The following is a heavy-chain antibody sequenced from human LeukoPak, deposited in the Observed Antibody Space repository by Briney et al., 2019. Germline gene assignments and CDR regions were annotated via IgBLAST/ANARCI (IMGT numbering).Heavy chain of an antibody. CDR2: IKQDGSEQ. Sequence: PGGSLRLSCAASGFTFTRYWMAWVRQAPGKGLEWVANIKQDGSEQYHVDSVRGRFTMSRDNARNSLYLQMDSLRAEDTAVYCCVRVSRSGYYGEYWGQGTPVTVSS. CDR1: GFTFTRYW. V-gene: IGHV3-7*01. CDR3: VRVSRSGYYGEY. J-gene: IGHJ4*02. D-gene: IGHD3-3*01.